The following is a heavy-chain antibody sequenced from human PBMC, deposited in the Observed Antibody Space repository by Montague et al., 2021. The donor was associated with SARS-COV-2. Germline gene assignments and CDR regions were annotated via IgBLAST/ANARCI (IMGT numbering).Heavy chain of an antibody. D-gene: IGHD5-24*01. V-gene: IGHV3-21*03. J-gene: IGHJ4*02. Sequence: SLGLSCAASGFTLSNYNMNWIRQAPGKGLEWVSSVSYSSTYIYYADSVKGRFSISRDNAQNSLSLQMNNLRADDTAVYYCVRDQSPMGFDYWGQGTLVTVSS. CDR2: VSYSSTYI. CDR1: GFTLSNYN. CDR3: VRDQSPMGFDY.